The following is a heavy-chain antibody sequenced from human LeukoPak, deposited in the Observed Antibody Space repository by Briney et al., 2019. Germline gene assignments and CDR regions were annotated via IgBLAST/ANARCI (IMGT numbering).Heavy chain of an antibody. CDR1: GYSISSGYY. CDR2: IYHSGST. Sequence: SETLSLTCTVSGYSISSGYYWGWIRQPPGKGLEWIGNIYHSGSTYYNPSLKSRVTISVDTSKNQFSLKLSSVTAADTAVYYCARAQSNQMATKIWGQGTLITVSS. CDR3: ARAQSNQMATKI. D-gene: IGHD5-24*01. J-gene: IGHJ4*02. V-gene: IGHV4-38-2*02.